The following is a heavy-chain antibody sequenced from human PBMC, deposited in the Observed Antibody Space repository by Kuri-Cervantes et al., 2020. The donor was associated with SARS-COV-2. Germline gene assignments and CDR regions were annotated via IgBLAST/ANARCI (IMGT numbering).Heavy chain of an antibody. CDR3: ARRKLGGAFDI. Sequence: SETLSLTCTVSGGSISSYYWSWIRQPPGKGLEWIGYIYYSGSTNYNPALKSRVTISVDTSKNQCSLKLSSVTAADTAVYYCARRKLGGAFDIWGQGTMVTVSS. D-gene: IGHD1-14*01. J-gene: IGHJ3*02. CDR2: IYYSGST. V-gene: IGHV4-59*12. CDR1: GGSISSYY.